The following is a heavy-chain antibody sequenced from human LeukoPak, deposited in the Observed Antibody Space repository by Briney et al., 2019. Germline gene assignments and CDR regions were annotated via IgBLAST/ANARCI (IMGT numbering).Heavy chain of an antibody. CDR1: GYTFTGYY. D-gene: IGHD6-19*01. V-gene: IGHV1-2*06. J-gene: IGHJ4*02. CDR2: TNPNSGGT. CDR3: ARGKQWLVNY. Sequence: ASVKVSCKASGYTFTGYYMHWVRQAPGQGLEWMGRTNPNSGGTNYAQKFQGRVTMTRDTSISTAYMELSRLRSDDTAVYYCARGKQWLVNYWGRGTLVTVSS.